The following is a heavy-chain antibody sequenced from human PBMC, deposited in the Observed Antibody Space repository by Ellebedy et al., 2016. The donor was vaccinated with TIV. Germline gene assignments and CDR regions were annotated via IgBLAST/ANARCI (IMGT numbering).Heavy chain of an antibody. CDR3: AVVDFC. D-gene: IGHD2-15*01. CDR2: IFTSDIT. V-gene: IGHV3-53*01. J-gene: IGHJ4*02. CDR1: GFAVNSYY. Sequence: PGGSLRLSCAASGFAVNSYYITWARQAPGQGIDWVSVIFTSDITSYADSVRGRFTISRDTYKNTVSLQMNSLRVEDTDIYYCAVVDFCWGQGTLVTVSS.